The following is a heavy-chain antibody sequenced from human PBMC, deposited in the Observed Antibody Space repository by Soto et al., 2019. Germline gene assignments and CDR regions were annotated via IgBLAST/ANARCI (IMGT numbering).Heavy chain of an antibody. J-gene: IGHJ4*02. CDR3: AASVNSAMAFDY. Sequence: QVQLVQSGAEVKKPGASVRVSCKASGYTFTHYYIHWVRQAPGQGLEWMGIINPNGGITTYAQKFRAGFSMTRDTSTSTVYLELSSLRSEDSAVYYSAASVNSAMAFDYWGQGTLVPVSS. D-gene: IGHD5-18*01. V-gene: IGHV1-46*01. CDR1: GYTFTHYY. CDR2: INPNGGIT.